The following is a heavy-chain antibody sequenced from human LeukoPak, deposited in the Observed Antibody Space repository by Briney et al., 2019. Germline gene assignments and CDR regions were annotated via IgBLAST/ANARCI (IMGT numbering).Heavy chain of an antibody. CDR3: AKDDNAFDI. V-gene: IGHV3-74*01. CDR1: GFTFSGHW. J-gene: IGHJ3*02. CDR2: ISSDGSST. Sequence: GGSLRLSCAASGFTFSGHWMHWVRQAPGKGLVWVSGISSDGSSTNYADSVKGRFTISRDNAKNTLNLQMNSLRAEDTAVYYCAKDDNAFDIWGQGTMVTVSS.